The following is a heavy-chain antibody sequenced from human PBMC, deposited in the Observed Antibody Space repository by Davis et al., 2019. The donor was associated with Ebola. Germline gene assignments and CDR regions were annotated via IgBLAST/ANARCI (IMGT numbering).Heavy chain of an antibody. Sequence: SVKVSCKSSGGAFNGHGIGWVRQGPGQGLEWVGGFIPEIDIANYAPKFRGRVTLRVDKSATTAYMEIHSLTSDDKGVYYCARDWTPVSTSLYVFDVWGQGTQVTVSS. V-gene: IGHV1-69*10. CDR2: FIPEIDIA. D-gene: IGHD3/OR15-3a*01. CDR1: GGAFNGHG. J-gene: IGHJ3*01. CDR3: ARDWTPVSTSLYVFDV.